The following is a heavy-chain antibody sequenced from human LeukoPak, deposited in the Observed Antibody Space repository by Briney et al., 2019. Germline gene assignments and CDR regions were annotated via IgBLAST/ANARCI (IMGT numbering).Heavy chain of an antibody. CDR2: ISRSSAYI. J-gene: IGHJ3*02. V-gene: IGHV3-21*01. D-gene: IGHD3-10*01. CDR3: ASFPPYMVRTDAFDT. CDR1: GFTLSSYS. Sequence: PGGSLRLSCAASGFTLSSYSMNWVRQAPGKGLEWVSSISRSSAYIYYADSVKGRFTISRDNAKNSLYLQMNSLRAEDTAVYYCASFPPYMVRTDAFDTWGQGTMVTVSS.